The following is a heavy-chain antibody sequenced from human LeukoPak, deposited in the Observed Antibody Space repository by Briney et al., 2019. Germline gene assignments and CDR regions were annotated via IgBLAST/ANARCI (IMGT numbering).Heavy chain of an antibody. V-gene: IGHV3-53*01. CDR2: IYSGDRT. J-gene: IGHJ4*02. D-gene: IGHD3-22*01. CDR3: ASGSTSSGYRLAY. CDR1: GFTVSSNY. Sequence: PGGALRLSCAVSGFTVSSNYMSWVRPAPGKGLWWVSVIYSGDRTNYADSVKGRFTISRDNSKNTLYLQMNSLRVEDTAVYYCASGSTSSGYRLAYWGQGTLVTVSS.